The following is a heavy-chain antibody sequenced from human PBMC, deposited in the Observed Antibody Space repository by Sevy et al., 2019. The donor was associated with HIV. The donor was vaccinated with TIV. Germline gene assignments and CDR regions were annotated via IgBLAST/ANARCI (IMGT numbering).Heavy chain of an antibody. CDR2: ISSAGSNK. Sequence: GGSLRLSCAASGLTFSRHAMHWVRQAPGKGLEWVAVISSAGSNKYYADSVKGRFTISRDNPKNTLYLQMNSLRPEDTAVYYCTRDAGYSIAWSPSDYWGQGTLVTVSS. V-gene: IGHV3-30-3*01. D-gene: IGHD6-19*01. CDR1: GLTFSRHA. CDR3: TRDAGYSIAWSPSDY. J-gene: IGHJ4*02.